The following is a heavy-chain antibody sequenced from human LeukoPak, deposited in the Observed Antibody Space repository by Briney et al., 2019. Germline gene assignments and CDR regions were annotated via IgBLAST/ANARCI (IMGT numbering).Heavy chain of an antibody. V-gene: IGHV3-53*01. CDR2: IYSGGST. Sequence: GGSLRLSCAASGFTVSSNYMSWVRQAPGKGLEWVSVIYSGGSTYYADSVKGRFTISRDNSRSTLYLQMNSLRVEDTAVYYCTKLGLLAYCGGDCRGMDVWGQGTTVTVSS. J-gene: IGHJ6*02. D-gene: IGHD2-21*02. CDR1: GFTVSSNY. CDR3: TKLGLLAYCGGDCRGMDV.